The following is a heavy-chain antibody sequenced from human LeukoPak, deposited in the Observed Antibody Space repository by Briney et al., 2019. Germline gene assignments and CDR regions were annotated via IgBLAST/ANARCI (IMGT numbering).Heavy chain of an antibody. CDR3: ASWNRDIVVVPAAIGGMDV. D-gene: IGHD2-2*02. CDR2: IIPIFGTA. CDR1: GGTFISYA. J-gene: IGHJ6*04. V-gene: IGHV1-69*01. Sequence: SVTVSFKASGGTFISYAISWVRQAPGQGLEWMGGIIPIFGTANYAQKFQGRVTITADESTSTAYMELSSLRSEDTAVYYCASWNRDIVVVPAAIGGMDVWGKGTTVSVSS.